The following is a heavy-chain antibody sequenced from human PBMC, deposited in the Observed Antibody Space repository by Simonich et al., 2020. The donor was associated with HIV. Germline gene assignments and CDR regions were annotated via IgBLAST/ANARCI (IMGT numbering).Heavy chain of an antibody. CDR2: IKHSESN. J-gene: IGHJ5*02. CDR3: AREGYSGYDRGWFDP. V-gene: IGHV4-34*01. D-gene: IGHD5-12*01. CDR1: GGSFSGYY. Sequence: QVQLQQWGAGLLKPSETLSLTCAVYGGSFSGYYWSWIRQPPGKGLGWIGEIKHSESNNYNPSLKSRVTISVDTSKNQFSLKLSSVTAADTAVYYCAREGYSGYDRGWFDPWGQGNLVTVSS.